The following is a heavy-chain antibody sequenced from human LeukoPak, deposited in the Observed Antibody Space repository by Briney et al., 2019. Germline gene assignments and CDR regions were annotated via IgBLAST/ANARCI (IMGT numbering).Heavy chain of an antibody. CDR1: GFTFSNAW. CDR2: ISSGSTYV. Sequence: GGSLRLSCAASGFTFSNAWMSWVRQAPGKGLGWVSSISSGSTYVYYADSVKGRFTISRDNAKNSLYLQMNNLRVEDTAIYYCARVNGDYERGGAPDYWGQGTLVTVSS. V-gene: IGHV3-21*01. J-gene: IGHJ4*02. CDR3: ARVNGDYERGGAPDY. D-gene: IGHD4-17*01.